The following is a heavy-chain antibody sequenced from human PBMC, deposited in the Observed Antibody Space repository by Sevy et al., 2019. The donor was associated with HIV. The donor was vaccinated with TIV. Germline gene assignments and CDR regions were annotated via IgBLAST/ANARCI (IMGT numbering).Heavy chain of an antibody. J-gene: IGHJ5*02. CDR2: IIPIFGTA. V-gene: IGHV1-69*13. Sequence: ASVKVSCKASGGTFSSYAISWVRQAPGQGLEWMGGIIPIFGTANYSQKFQGRVTITADESTSTAYMELSSLRSEDTAVYYCARLGYPPRGNWFDPWGQGTLVTVSS. D-gene: IGHD2-15*01. CDR3: ARLGYPPRGNWFDP. CDR1: GGTFSSYA.